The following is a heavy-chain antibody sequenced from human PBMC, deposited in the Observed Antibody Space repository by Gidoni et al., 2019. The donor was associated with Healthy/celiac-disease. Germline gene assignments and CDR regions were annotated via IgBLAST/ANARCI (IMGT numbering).Heavy chain of an antibody. CDR3: TTDPQYSSSWYGAFDI. J-gene: IGHJ3*02. CDR2: IKSKTDGGTT. CDR1: GFTFSNAW. V-gene: IGHV3-15*01. D-gene: IGHD6-13*01. Sequence: EVQLVASGGGLVKPGGSLRLSCAASGFTFSNAWLSWVRQAQGKGLEWVGRIKSKTDGGTTDYAAPVKGRFTISRDDSKNTLYLQMNSLKTEDTAVYYCTTDPQYSSSWYGAFDIWGQGTMVTVSS.